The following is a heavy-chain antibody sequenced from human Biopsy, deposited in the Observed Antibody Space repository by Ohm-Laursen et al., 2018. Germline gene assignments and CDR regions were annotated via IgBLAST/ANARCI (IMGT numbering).Heavy chain of an antibody. D-gene: IGHD4-23*01. CDR3: ARGSNEYGGLYFPH. Sequence: PSETLSPTCTVSGGSFTGHYWTWTRQPPGKGLEWIGHISHTGYTSYKSSLKSRVTISLDASRKHFSLRLTSLAAADTAVYYCARGSNEYGGLYFPHWGQGTLVTVSS. V-gene: IGHV4-59*11. CDR1: GGSFTGHY. CDR2: ISHTGYT. J-gene: IGHJ1*01.